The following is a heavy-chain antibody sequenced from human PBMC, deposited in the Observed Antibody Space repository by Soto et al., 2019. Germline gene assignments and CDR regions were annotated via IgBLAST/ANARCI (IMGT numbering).Heavy chain of an antibody. CDR2: INSDGSST. Sequence: HPGGSLRLSCAASGFTFSSYWMHWVRQAPGKGLVWVSRINSDGSSTSCADSVKGRFTISRDNAKNTLYLQMNSLRAEDTAVYYCAKDQGVNGDQYDFWSGFHPPLYGMDVWGQGTTVTVS. V-gene: IGHV3-74*01. D-gene: IGHD3-3*01. CDR1: GFTFSSYW. CDR3: AKDQGVNGDQYDFWSGFHPPLYGMDV. J-gene: IGHJ6*02.